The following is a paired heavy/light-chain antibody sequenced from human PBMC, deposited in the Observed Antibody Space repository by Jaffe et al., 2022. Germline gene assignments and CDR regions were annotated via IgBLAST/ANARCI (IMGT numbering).Heavy chain of an antibody. J-gene: IGHJ5*02. V-gene: IGHV4-61*02. CDR2: IYTSGST. CDR3: ARDWGNSSGWYDQYNWFDP. Sequence: QVQLQESGPGLVKPSQTLSLTCTVSGGSISSGSYYWSWIRQPAGKGLEWIGRIYTSGSTNYNPSLKSRVTISVDTSKNQFSLKLSSVTAADTAVYYCARDWGNSSGWYDQYNWFDPWGQGTLVTVSS. D-gene: IGHD6-19*01. CDR1: GGSISSGSYY.
Light chain of an antibody. CDR2: DNN. CDR1: SSNIGNNY. Sequence: QSVLTQPPSVSAAPGQKVTISCSGSSSNIGNNYVSWYQQLPGTAPKLLIYDNNKRPSGIPDRFSGSKSGTSATLGITGLQTGDEADYYCGTWDSSLSAAVFGGGTKLTVL. J-gene: IGLJ3*02. V-gene: IGLV1-51*01. CDR3: GTWDSSLSAAV.